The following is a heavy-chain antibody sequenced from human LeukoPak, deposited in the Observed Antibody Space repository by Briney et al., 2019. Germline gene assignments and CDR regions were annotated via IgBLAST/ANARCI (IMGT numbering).Heavy chain of an antibody. CDR2: IDSNTGDT. D-gene: IGHD1-26*01. V-gene: IGHV1-2*02. CDR3: ARDRSITEKYSGRYFHDY. CDR1: GYTFTGYY. J-gene: IGHJ4*02. Sequence: ASVKVSCKASGYTFTGYYMHWVRQAPGQGLEWMGWIDSNTGDTKYTQKFQGRVSMTRDTSFSTAYMELSRLTSDDTAVYYCARDRSITEKYSGRYFHDYWGQGTLVTVSS.